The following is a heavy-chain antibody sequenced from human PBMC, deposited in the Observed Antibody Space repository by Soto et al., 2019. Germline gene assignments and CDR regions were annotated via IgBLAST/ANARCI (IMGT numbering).Heavy chain of an antibody. V-gene: IGHV4-34*01. CDR3: ARAAVAAGGPFDK. J-gene: IGHJ4*02. Sequence: SETLSLTCAVSGGSFSGFFWGWIRQPPGKWLEWIGEVNHGGSTNYNPSLKSRVTISSDTSKNHFSLTLRSVTAADTAVYYCARAAVAAGGPFDKWGQGXLVTVYS. CDR2: VNHGGST. CDR1: GGSFSGFF. D-gene: IGHD2-15*01.